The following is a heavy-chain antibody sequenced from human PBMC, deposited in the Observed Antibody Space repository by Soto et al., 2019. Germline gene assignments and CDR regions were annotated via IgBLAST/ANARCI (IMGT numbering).Heavy chain of an antibody. CDR3: AKDRVDYGDYRGLDY. V-gene: IGHV3-23*01. CDR2: ISGSGTNR. D-gene: IGHD4-17*01. Sequence: EVQLLESGGGLVQPGGSLRLSCAASGFTFSSYAMTWVRQAPGKGVEWVSAISGSGTNRYYADSVKGRFTISRDNSRNTLYLQMNRLRAEDTAVYYCAKDRVDYGDYRGLDYWGQGTLVTVSS. J-gene: IGHJ4*02. CDR1: GFTFSSYA.